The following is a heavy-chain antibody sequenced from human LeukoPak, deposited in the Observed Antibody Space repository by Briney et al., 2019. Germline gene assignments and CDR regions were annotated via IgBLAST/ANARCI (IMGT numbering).Heavy chain of an antibody. V-gene: IGHV3-30*18. D-gene: IGHD6-13*01. Sequence: QAGGSLRLSCAASGFTFSSYGMPWVRQAPGKGLEWVAVISYDGSNKYYADSVKGRFTISRDNSKNTLYLRMNSLRAEDTAVYYCAKDLPGIAAAGTSCWGQGTLVTVSS. CDR1: GFTFSSYG. CDR3: AKDLPGIAAAGTSC. J-gene: IGHJ4*02. CDR2: ISYDGSNK.